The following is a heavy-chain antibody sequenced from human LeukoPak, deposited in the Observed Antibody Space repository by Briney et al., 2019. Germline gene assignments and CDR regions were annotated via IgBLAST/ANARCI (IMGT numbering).Heavy chain of an antibody. J-gene: IGHJ4*02. CDR1: GYRFTSYW. V-gene: IGHV5-51*01. D-gene: IGHD2-15*01. Sequence: GESLKISCKGSGYRFTSYWIGWVRQMPGKGLEWMGIIYPGDSDTRYSPSFQGQVTISADKSISTAYLQWSSLKASDTAMYYCARQGQYCSGGNCYHRYFDYWGQGTLVTVSS. CDR2: IYPGDSDT. CDR3: ARQGQYCSGGNCYHRYFDY.